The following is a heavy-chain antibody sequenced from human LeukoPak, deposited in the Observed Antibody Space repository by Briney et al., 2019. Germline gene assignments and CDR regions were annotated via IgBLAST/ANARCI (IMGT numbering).Heavy chain of an antibody. J-gene: IGHJ1*01. Sequence: GGSLRLSCAASGFSFSSYWMSWVRQAPGKGLEWVANIKQDGSEKYYVDSVKGRFTISRDNAKKSLYLQMNGLIAEDTAVYYCARDQYYFKYWGQGTLVTVSS. CDR1: GFSFSSYW. CDR3: ARDQYYFKY. V-gene: IGHV3-7*05. CDR2: IKQDGSEK.